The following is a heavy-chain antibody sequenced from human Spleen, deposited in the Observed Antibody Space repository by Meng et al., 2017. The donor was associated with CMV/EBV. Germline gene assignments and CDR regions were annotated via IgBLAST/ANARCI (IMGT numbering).Heavy chain of an antibody. CDR1: GFTFSNHA. J-gene: IGHJ4*02. CDR2: ISEDGGRT. D-gene: IGHD1-26*01. V-gene: IGHV3-64*02. CDR3: ARGRGGATTRYFDY. Sequence: GESLKISCAASGFTFSNHAMHWVRQAPGRGLECVSTISEDGGRTYYADSVKGRFTISRDNSKNTLYLQMGSLRAEDMAVYYCARGRGGATTRYFDYWGQGTLVAVSS.